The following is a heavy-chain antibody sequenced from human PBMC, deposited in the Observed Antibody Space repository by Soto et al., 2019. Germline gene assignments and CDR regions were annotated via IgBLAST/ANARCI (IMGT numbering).Heavy chain of an antibody. Sequence: GASVEVCLAACGDGFASCDRRWVRPAPGQGLEWMGIINPSGGSTSYAQKFQGRVTMTRDTSTSTVYMELSSLRSEDTAVYYCARGGIVGATTERFVYWWGQGTLVTVSS. CDR2: INPSGGST. CDR3: ARGGIVGATTERFVYW. J-gene: IGHJ4*02. V-gene: IGHV1-46*01. CDR1: GDGFASCD. D-gene: IGHD1-26*01.